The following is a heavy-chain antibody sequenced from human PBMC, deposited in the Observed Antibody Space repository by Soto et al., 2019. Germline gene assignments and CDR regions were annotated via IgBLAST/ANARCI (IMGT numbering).Heavy chain of an antibody. D-gene: IGHD1-26*01. CDR1: GYTFTGYY. Sequence: ASVKVSCKASGYTFTGYYVHWVRQAPGQGLEWMGWINPNSGDTYLAQRFQGRVAMNRDTSIGTAYMELRGLTSDDTAEYYCAKGGAIVAAGTRVYLYNAMDVWGQGTTVTVSS. J-gene: IGHJ6*02. CDR2: INPNSGDT. CDR3: AKGGAIVAAGTRVYLYNAMDV. V-gene: IGHV1-2*02.